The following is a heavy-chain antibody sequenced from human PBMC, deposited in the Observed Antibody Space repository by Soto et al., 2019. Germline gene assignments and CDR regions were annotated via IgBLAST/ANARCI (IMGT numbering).Heavy chain of an antibody. Sequence: QVQLVQSGAEVKKPGASVKVSCKASGYTFSSYDINWVRQATGQGLEWMGWMNPSSGHAGYAQKFQGRVTMTRDTAISTAYMELSSLKYEEAGVYFCARGRGVKPVRGWGQGTLVTVSS. CDR2: MNPSSGHA. V-gene: IGHV1-8*01. CDR3: ARGRGVKPVRG. J-gene: IGHJ4*02. D-gene: IGHD3-10*01. CDR1: GYTFSSYD.